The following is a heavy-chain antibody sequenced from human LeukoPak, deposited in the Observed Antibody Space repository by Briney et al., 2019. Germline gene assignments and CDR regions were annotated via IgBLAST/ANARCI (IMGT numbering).Heavy chain of an antibody. CDR3: ARHSASMIIAFDI. Sequence: PSETLSLTCTVSGGSISSSSYYWGWIRQPPGKGLEWIGSIYYSGSTYYNPSLKSRVTISVDTSKNQFSLKQSSVTAADTAVYYCARHSASMIIAFDIWGQGTMVTVSS. J-gene: IGHJ3*02. V-gene: IGHV4-39*01. D-gene: IGHD3-22*01. CDR1: GGSISSSSYY. CDR2: IYYSGST.